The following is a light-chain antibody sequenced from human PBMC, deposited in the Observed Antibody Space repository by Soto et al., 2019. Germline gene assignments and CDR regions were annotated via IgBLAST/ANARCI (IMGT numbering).Light chain of an antibody. J-gene: IGLJ3*02. Sequence: QSALTQPASVSGSPGQSITMSCTGTSNDIGYYNYVSWYQQHPDKPPKLIIYGVTNRPSGVSHRFSGSKSDNTASLTISGLQAEDEAEYYCRAYTRTSKIVFGGGTKVTVL. CDR2: GVT. CDR3: RAYTRTSKIV. V-gene: IGLV2-14*01. CDR1: SNDIGYYNY.